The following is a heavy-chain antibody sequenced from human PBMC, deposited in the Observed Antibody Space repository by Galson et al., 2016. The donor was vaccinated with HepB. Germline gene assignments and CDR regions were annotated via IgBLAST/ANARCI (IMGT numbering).Heavy chain of an antibody. CDR3: ARSPTSAVAVAGYFDY. J-gene: IGHJ4*02. D-gene: IGHD6-19*01. CDR1: GDSVSTNRVA. Sequence: CAISGDSVSTNRVAWDWIRQSPSRGLEWLGRTYYRSKWYNDYAVSVKSRITINPDTSKNQFSLQLKSVTPEDTAVYYCARSPTSAVAVAGYFDYWGQGTLVTFSA. CDR2: TYYRSKWYN. V-gene: IGHV6-1*01.